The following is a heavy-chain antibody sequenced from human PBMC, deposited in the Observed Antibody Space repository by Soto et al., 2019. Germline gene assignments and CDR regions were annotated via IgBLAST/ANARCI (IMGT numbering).Heavy chain of an antibody. J-gene: IGHJ5*02. Sequence: SVKVSCKASGGTFSSYAIRWVRQAPGQGLEWMGGIIPIFGTANYAQKFQGRVTITADESTSTAYMELSSLRSEDTAVYYCARGCLVVQAVGFGRFDPWGQGTLVTVSS. CDR1: GGTFSSYA. CDR2: IIPIFGTA. CDR3: ARGCLVVQAVGFGRFDP. D-gene: IGHD2-2*01. V-gene: IGHV1-69*01.